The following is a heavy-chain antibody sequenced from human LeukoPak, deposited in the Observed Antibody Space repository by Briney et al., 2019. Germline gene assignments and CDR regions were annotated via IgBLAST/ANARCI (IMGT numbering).Heavy chain of an antibody. CDR1: GDTFTSYG. CDR2: ISAYNGNT. D-gene: IGHD3-10*01. J-gene: IGHJ6*04. CDR3: ARDASNYYYCSGSYYYYYGMHG. Sequence: ASVTVSCKASGDTFTSYGISWVRQAPGQGLEWMGWISAYNGNTNYAQKLQGRVTMTTDTSTSTAYMELRSLRSDDTPVYYCARDASNYYYCSGSYYYYYGMHGWGKATTGTVS. V-gene: IGHV1-18*04.